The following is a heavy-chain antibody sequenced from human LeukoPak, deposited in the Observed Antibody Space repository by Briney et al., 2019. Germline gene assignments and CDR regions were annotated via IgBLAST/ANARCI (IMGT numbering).Heavy chain of an antibody. D-gene: IGHD3-16*02. CDR3: ATESSLSN. Sequence: TGGSLRLSCAASGFNFGSYAMDWVCQAPGKGLEWVGDISYDGGYQSYAVSVRGRFTISRDNSKNTLFLQMNSLRPEDAAVYYCATESSLSNWGHGTLVTVSS. V-gene: IGHV3-30*03. CDR1: GFNFGSYA. CDR2: ISYDGGYQ. J-gene: IGHJ4*01.